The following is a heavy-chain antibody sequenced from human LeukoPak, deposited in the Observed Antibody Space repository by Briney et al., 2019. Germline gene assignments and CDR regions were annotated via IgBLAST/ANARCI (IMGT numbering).Heavy chain of an antibody. V-gene: IGHV1-18*04. CDR2: ISAYNGNT. D-gene: IGHD3-9*01. CDR1: GYTFTSYG. Sequence: ASVKVSCKASGYTFTSYGISWVRQAPGQGLEWMGWISAYNGNTNYAQKLQGRVTMTTDTSTSTACMELRSLRSDDTAVYYCARGGALRYFDWLSLGDAFDIWGQGTMVTVSS. CDR3: ARGGALRYFDWLSLGDAFDI. J-gene: IGHJ3*02.